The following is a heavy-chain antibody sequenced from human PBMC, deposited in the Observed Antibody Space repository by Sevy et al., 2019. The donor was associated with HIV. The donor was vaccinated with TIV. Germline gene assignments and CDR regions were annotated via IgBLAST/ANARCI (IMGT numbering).Heavy chain of an antibody. D-gene: IGHD3-10*01. J-gene: IGHJ4*02. Sequence: GGSLRLSCTASGFSFNSYDMNWVRQAPGKGLEWVGRIKGKTDGETTDYAAPVKGRFIISRDDSGKTVYVQLNSVKTEDTAMYFCTTRPYGSIIDYWGQGTLVTVSS. CDR2: IKGKTDGETT. V-gene: IGHV3-15*05. CDR1: GFSFNSYD. CDR3: TTRPYGSIIDY.